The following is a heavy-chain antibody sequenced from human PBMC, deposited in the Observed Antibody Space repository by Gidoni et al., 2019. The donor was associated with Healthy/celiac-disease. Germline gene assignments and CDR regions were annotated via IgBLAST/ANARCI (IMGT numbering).Heavy chain of an antibody. J-gene: IGHJ5*02. Sequence: QLQLQESGPGLVKPSETLSLTCTVSGGSISSSSYYWGWIRQPPGKGLEWIGSIYYSGSTYYNPSLKSRVTISADTSKNQFSLKLSSVTAADTAVYYCARLSSTAAGLFDPWGQGTLVTVSS. CDR2: IYYSGST. CDR1: GGSISSSSYY. V-gene: IGHV4-39*01. CDR3: ARLSSTAAGLFDP. D-gene: IGHD6-13*01.